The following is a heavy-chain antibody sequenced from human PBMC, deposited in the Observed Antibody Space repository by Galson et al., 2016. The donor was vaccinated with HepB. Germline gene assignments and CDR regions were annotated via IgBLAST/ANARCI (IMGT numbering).Heavy chain of an antibody. Sequence: SETLSLTCSVSGDYMSRYHWSWIRQSPGKGLEWLGYFFYGGGTNYNPSLGSRVTISGDTSKNEFSLKLSSVTAAGTAVYYCARDDRGSGWYSGGLYYYVMDVWGQGTTVTVSS. CDR3: ARDDRGSGWYSGGLYYYVMDV. CDR1: GDYMSRYH. V-gene: IGHV4-59*01. J-gene: IGHJ6*02. D-gene: IGHD6-19*01. CDR2: FFYGGGT.